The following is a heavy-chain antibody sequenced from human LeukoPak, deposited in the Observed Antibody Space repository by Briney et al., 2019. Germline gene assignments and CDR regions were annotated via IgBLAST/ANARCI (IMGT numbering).Heavy chain of an antibody. CDR3: ARDRAWFGELLYRRPYYFDY. V-gene: IGHV1-69*01. CDR2: IIPIFGTA. Sequence: ASVKVSCKASGGTFSSYAISWVRQAPGQGLEWMGGIIPIFGTANYAQKFQGRVTITADESTSTAYMELSSLRSEDTAVYYCARDRAWFGELLYRRPYYFDYWGQGTLVTVSS. J-gene: IGHJ4*02. D-gene: IGHD3-10*01. CDR1: GGTFSSYA.